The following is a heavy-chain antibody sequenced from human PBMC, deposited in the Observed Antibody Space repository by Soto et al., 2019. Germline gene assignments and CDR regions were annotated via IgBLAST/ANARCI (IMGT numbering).Heavy chain of an antibody. CDR3: ASGYNYGSFDY. CDR1: GYNFTNYW. Sequence: ESLKISCKGSGYNFTNYWVGWVRQMPGKGLEWMGITYPGDSDTRYSPSFQGQVTISADKSISTAYLQWSSLKASDTAMFYCASGYNYGSFDYWGQGTLVTVS. V-gene: IGHV5-51*01. D-gene: IGHD5-18*01. J-gene: IGHJ4*02. CDR2: TYPGDSDT.